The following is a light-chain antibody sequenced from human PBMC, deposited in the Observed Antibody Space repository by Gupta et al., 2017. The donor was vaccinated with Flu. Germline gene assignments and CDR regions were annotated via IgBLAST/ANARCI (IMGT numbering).Light chain of an antibody. CDR1: QSIANY. CDR3: QRADRVPHS. CDR2: AAS. Sequence: DIQMTQSPSSLSASVGDRVTIPCRASQSIANYLNWYQLKPGKAPKLLIYAASRLQRGVPSRFSGSGSETDCMLTISSLQPEDFATYYCQRADRVPHSFGEGTKLEIK. J-gene: IGKJ2*03. V-gene: IGKV1-39*01.